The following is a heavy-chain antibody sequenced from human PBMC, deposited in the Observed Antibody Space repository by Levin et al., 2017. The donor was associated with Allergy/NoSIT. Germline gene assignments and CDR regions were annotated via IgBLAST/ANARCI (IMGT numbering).Heavy chain of an antibody. D-gene: IGHD2-21*02. J-gene: IGHJ3*02. CDR1: GGSFSGYY. V-gene: IGHV4-34*01. CDR2: INHSGST. CDR3: ARESSPLAYCGGDCPDAFDI. Sequence: GSLRLSCAVYGGSFSGYYWSWIRQPPGKGLEWIGEINHSGSTNYNPSLKSRVTISVDTSKNQFSLKLSSVTAADTAVYYCARESSPLAYCGGDCPDAFDIWGQGTMVTVSS.